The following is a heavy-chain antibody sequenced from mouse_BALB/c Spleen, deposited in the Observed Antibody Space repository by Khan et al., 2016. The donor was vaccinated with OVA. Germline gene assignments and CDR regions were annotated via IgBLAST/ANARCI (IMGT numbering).Heavy chain of an antibody. CDR2: ISSGGDNT. J-gene: IGHJ3*01. D-gene: IGHD1-1*02. V-gene: IGHV5-9*03. Sequence: EVELVESGGGLVKPGGSLKLSCAASGFTFSSFTMSWVRQTPEKRLAWVASISSGGDNTYYPDSVKGRFTISRDNAKNNLYRQMSSLRSEDTALYYCARSNYGPFAYWGQGTLVTVSA. CDR3: ARSNYGPFAY. CDR1: GFTFSSFT.